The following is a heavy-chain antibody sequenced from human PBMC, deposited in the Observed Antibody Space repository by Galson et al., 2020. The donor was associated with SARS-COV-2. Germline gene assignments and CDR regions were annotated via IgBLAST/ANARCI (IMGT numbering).Heavy chain of an antibody. CDR2: ISDDGSNK. D-gene: IGHD1-26*01. CDR1: GFTFRSHA. V-gene: IGHV3-30*18. CDR3: AKDRGWRWELLFDY. Sequence: QAGGSLRLSCAASGFTFRSHAMHWVRQAPGKGLEWVAVISDDGSNKFYSDSVKGRFTISRDNSENTVHLQMNSLRAEDTAVFYCAKDRGWRWELLFDYWGQEPWSPSPQ. J-gene: IGHJ4*01.